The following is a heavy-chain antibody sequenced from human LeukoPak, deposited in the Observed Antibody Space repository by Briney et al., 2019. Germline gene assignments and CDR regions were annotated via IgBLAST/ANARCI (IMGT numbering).Heavy chain of an antibody. CDR1: GFTFSSYS. CDR2: ISSSSYI. CDR3: ARSTVGIAAAEQDY. Sequence: GGSLRLSCAASGFTFSSYSMNWVRQAPGKGLEWVSSISSSSYIYYADSVKGRFTISRDNAKNSLYLQMNSLRAEDTAVYYCARSTVGIAAAEQDYWGQGTLVTVSS. D-gene: IGHD6-13*01. J-gene: IGHJ4*02. V-gene: IGHV3-21*01.